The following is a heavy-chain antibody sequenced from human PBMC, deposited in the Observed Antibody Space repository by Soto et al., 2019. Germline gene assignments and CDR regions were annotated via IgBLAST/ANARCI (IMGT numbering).Heavy chain of an antibody. D-gene: IGHD2-2*01. CDR3: AKDTSSSPYYMDV. V-gene: IGHV3-23*01. Sequence: EVQVLEAGGGSVHPGGSLRLSCAASGFTFSNFAMSWVRHAPGKGLEWVSEISGSTGTTYYADSVKGRFIISRDNSKNTVHLQMNSLRAEDTAVYYCAKDTSSSPYYMDVWGKGTAVTVSS. CDR2: ISGSTGTT. J-gene: IGHJ6*03. CDR1: GFTFSNFA.